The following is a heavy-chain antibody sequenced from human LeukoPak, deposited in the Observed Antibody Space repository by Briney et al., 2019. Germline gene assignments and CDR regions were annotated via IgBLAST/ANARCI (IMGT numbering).Heavy chain of an antibody. CDR3: AKAIHSSSSGVVDY. CDR2: IRYDGSNK. D-gene: IGHD6-6*01. V-gene: IGHV3-30*02. CDR1: GFTFSNYA. Sequence: GSLRLSCAASGFTFSNYAMHWVRQAPGKGLEWVTFIRYDGSNKYYAESVKGRFTISRDNSKNTLYLQMSSLRAEDTAVYYCAKAIHSSSSGVVDYWGQGTLVTVPS. J-gene: IGHJ4*02.